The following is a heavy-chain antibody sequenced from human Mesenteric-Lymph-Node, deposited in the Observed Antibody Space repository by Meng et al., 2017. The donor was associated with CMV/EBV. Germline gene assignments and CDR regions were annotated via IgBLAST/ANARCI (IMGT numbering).Heavy chain of an antibody. Sequence: GESLKISCAASGFTFSRCIMNWVRQAPGKELEWVSFINSGNYFIYCADWLAGRFSISRDNAKNSLFLQMNSLRAEDTAVYYCARDEGGWFWSGYPSRYYYYGMDVWGQGTTVTVSS. J-gene: IGHJ6*02. CDR3: ARDEGGWFWSGYPSRYYYYGMDV. CDR1: GFTFSRCI. V-gene: IGHV3-21*01. D-gene: IGHD3-3*01. CDR2: INSGNYFI.